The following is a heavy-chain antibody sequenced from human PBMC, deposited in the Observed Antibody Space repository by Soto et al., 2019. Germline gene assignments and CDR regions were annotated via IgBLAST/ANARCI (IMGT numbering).Heavy chain of an antibody. V-gene: IGHV4-30-2*01. J-gene: IGHJ3*02. D-gene: IGHD4-17*01. CDR2: IFHSGTT. CDR3: ARVRGDYDAVDI. Sequence: QLQLHESGSRLVKPSQTLSLTCGVSGGSISRGGNSWSWIRQPPGKGLEWIGYIFHSGTTYYNPSLRSRVTMSVDRSKNQFSLKLSSVTAADTAVYYCARVRGDYDAVDIWGQGTMVTVSS. CDR1: GGSISRGGNS.